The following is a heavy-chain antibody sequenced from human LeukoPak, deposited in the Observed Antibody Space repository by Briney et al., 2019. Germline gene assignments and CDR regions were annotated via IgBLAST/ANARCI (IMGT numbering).Heavy chain of an antibody. J-gene: IGHJ5*02. D-gene: IGHD2-2*01. V-gene: IGHV1-18*04. CDR3: ASTGDCSSTSCFGVTLFDP. CDR2: ISAYNGNT. Sequence: GASVKVSCKASGYTFTSYGISWVRQAPGQGLEWMGWISAYNGNTNYAQKLQDRVTMTTDTSTSTAYMELRSLRSDDTAVYYCASTGDCSSTSCFGVTLFDPWGQGTLVTVSS. CDR1: GYTFTSYG.